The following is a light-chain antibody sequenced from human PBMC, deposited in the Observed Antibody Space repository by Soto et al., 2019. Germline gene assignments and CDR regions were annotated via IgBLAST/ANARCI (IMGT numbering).Light chain of an antibody. J-gene: IGKJ3*01. CDR1: QSVLYSSNNKNY. Sequence: DIVMTQSPDSLAVSLGERATINCKSSQSVLYSSNNKNYLAWYQQKPGQPPKLLIYWASTRESGVPDRFSGRGSGTDFTLTTTSLQAEDVAVYYCQQYYSTPPSFFTFGPGTKVEIK. CDR3: QQYYSTPPSFFT. CDR2: WAS. V-gene: IGKV4-1*01.